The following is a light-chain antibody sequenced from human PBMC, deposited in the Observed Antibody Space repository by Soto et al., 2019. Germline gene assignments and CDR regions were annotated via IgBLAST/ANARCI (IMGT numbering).Light chain of an antibody. Sequence: DIQMTQSPSSLSASVGERVTITCRASQSINNYLNWYQQKSGKSPKLLISAASTLQSGVPSRFSGSGSRTVFSLTISSLQPDDFATYHCQQTYSRPWTFGQGTMVEIK. CDR3: QQTYSRPWT. V-gene: IGKV1-39*01. CDR1: QSINNY. J-gene: IGKJ1*01. CDR2: AAS.